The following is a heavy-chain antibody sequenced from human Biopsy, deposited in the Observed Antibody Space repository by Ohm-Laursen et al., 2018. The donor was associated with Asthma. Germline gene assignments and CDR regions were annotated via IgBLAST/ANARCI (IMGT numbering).Heavy chain of an antibody. CDR3: ARQSGQDYGDSSGFDI. D-gene: IGHD3-22*01. Sequence: SLRLSCAAPGFVFSQCGMHWVRQGPGKGLEWVALVSPDGHNKYYEDSVKGRFTISRDNSRKRLYLQINRLTVEDSAVYFCARQSGQDYGDSSGFDIWGQGTKVAVSS. V-gene: IGHV3-30*03. J-gene: IGHJ3*02. CDR2: VSPDGHNK. CDR1: GFVFSQCG.